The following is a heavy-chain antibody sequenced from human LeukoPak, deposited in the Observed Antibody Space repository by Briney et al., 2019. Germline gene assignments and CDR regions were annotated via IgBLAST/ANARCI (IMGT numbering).Heavy chain of an antibody. J-gene: IGHJ5*02. CDR1: GGSISSSNW. V-gene: IGHV4-4*02. D-gene: IGHD3-16*02. CDR2: IYHSGST. Sequence: SETLSLTCAVSGGSISSSNWWSWVRRPPGKGLEWIGEIYHSGSTNYNPSLKSRVTISVDKSKNQFSLKLSSVTAADTAVYYCARVLYDYVWGSYRPPLTWGQGTLVTVSS. CDR3: ARVLYDYVWGSYRPPLT.